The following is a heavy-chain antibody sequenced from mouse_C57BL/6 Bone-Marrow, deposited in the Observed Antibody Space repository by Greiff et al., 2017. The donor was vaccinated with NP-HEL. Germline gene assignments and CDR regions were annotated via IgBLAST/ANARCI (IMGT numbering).Heavy chain of an antibody. CDR3: ARVYDYDGAMDY. D-gene: IGHD2-4*01. J-gene: IGHJ4*01. Sequence: DVQLVESGGGLVQPGGSLKLSCAASGFTFSDYGMAWVRQAPRKGPEWVAFISNLAYSIYYADTVTGRFTISRENAKHTLYLEMSSLRSEDTAMDYCARVYDYDGAMDYWGQGTSVTVSS. CDR2: ISNLAYSI. CDR1: GFTFSDYG. V-gene: IGHV5-15*01.